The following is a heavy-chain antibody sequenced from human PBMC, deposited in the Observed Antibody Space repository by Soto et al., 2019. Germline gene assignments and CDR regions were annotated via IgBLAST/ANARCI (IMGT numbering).Heavy chain of an antibody. CDR1: GGSISGSYYY. J-gene: IGHJ5*02. D-gene: IGHD3-22*01. CDR2: VFYTGFT. Sequence: SETLSLTCAVSGGSISGSYYYWAWLRQSPGKGPEWIGSVFYTGFTSYNPSLESRVSVSVDPSQSRFSLKLSAVTAADTAVYYCARARALTYYYDSSGYYYVPKSNNWFDPWGQGTLVTVS. V-gene: IGHV4-39*01. CDR3: ARARALTYYYDSSGYYYVPKSNNWFDP.